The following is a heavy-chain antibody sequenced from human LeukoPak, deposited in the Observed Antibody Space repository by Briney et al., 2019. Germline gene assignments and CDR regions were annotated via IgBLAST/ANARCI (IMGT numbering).Heavy chain of an antibody. J-gene: IGHJ4*02. V-gene: IGHV3-9*01. Sequence: GKSLRFSCAASGFTFDDFAMHCIRQAPGKGLEWVAGITWSRGSIYYADSVKGRFTISRDNPKNSLYLQMNSLRAEDTPVYYCATEVVPQWLVRRGYFAYWGQGTLVTVSS. D-gene: IGHD6-19*01. CDR1: GFTFDDFA. CDR2: ITWSRGSI. CDR3: ATEVVPQWLVRRGYFAY.